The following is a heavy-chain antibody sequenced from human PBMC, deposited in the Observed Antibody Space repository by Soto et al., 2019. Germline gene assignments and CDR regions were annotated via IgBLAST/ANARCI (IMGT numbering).Heavy chain of an antibody. Sequence: GGSLRLSCAASGLTFSSYAMHWVRQAPGKGLEYVSVISSNGGSTNYANSVKGRFTISRDNSKNTLYLQMGSLRAEDMAVYYCARGGRGYEFDYWGQGTPVTVSS. J-gene: IGHJ4*02. CDR1: GLTFSSYA. D-gene: IGHD5-12*01. CDR2: ISSNGGST. V-gene: IGHV3-64*01. CDR3: ARGGRGYEFDY.